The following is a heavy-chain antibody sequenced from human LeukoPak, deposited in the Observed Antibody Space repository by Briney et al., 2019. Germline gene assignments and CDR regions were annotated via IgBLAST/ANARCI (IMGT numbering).Heavy chain of an antibody. J-gene: IGHJ4*02. Sequence: GGSLRLSCAASRFTFSNAWMSWVRQAPGKGLEWVSTITSSGGNTYYADSVKGRFTISRDNSRNTLYLQMNRLRADDTAIYYCAKAAEYNWNDGSGREFDYWGQGTPVTVSS. V-gene: IGHV3-23*01. D-gene: IGHD1-1*01. CDR1: RFTFSNAW. CDR2: ITSSGGNT. CDR3: AKAAEYNWNDGSGREFDY.